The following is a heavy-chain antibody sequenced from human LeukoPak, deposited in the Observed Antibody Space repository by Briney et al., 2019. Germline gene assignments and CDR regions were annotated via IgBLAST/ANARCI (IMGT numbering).Heavy chain of an antibody. V-gene: IGHV3-33*01. CDR3: ARDGGRNYYDSSGYGKFFDY. D-gene: IGHD3-22*01. CDR2: IWNDGSNK. Sequence: GGSLRLSCAASGFTFSIYGMHWVRQSPGKGLEWVAVIWNDGSNKYYADSVKGRFTISRDNSKNTLFLQMNSLRAEDTAVYYCARDGGRNYYDSSGYGKFFDYWGQGTLVTVSS. CDR1: GFTFSIYG. J-gene: IGHJ4*02.